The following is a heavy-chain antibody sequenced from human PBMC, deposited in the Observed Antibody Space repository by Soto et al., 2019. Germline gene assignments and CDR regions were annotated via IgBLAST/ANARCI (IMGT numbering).Heavy chain of an antibody. CDR3: EREADGYRTFDY. CDR1: GGTFSSYA. J-gene: IGHJ4*02. D-gene: IGHD5-12*01. V-gene: IGHV1-69*12. Sequence: QVQLVQSGAEVKKPGSSVKVSCKASGGTFSSYAISWVRQAPGQGLEWMGGLIPIFGTANYAQKFQGRVTITADESTSTAYMELSSLRSEDTAVYYCEREADGYRTFDYWGQGTLVTVSS. CDR2: LIPIFGTA.